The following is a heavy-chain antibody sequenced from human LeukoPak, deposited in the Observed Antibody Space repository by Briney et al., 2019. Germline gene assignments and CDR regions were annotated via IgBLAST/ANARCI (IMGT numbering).Heavy chain of an antibody. J-gene: IGHJ4*02. D-gene: IGHD5-18*01. CDR3: ARGYTWLDY. CDR2: ISYDGSSK. CDR1: GFTFSRYA. V-gene: IGHV3-30-3*01. Sequence: GGSLRLSCAASGFTFSRYAVHWVRQAPGKGLEWVAVISYDGSSKFYADSVKGRFTISRDNAKNSVYPQMHSLRAEDTAVYYCARGYTWLDYWGQGTLVTVSS.